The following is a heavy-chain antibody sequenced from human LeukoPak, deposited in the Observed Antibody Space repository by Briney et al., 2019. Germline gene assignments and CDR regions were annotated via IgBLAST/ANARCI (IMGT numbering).Heavy chain of an antibody. J-gene: IGHJ4*02. Sequence: SVKVSCKASGGTFSSYAISWVRQAPGQGLEWMGGIIPIFGTANYAQKFQGRVTMTRNTSISTAYMELSSLRSEDTAVYYCARLRKFGWVLSRIAAAAPPRPGYFDYWGQGTLVTVSS. D-gene: IGHD6-13*01. CDR1: GGTFSSYA. CDR3: ARLRKFGWVLSRIAAAAPPRPGYFDY. V-gene: IGHV1-69*05. CDR2: IIPIFGTA.